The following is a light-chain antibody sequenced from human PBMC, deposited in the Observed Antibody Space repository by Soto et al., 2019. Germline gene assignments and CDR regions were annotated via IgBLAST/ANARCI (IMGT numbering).Light chain of an antibody. CDR1: QSISKY. CDR2: DTS. Sequence: EIVLTQSPATLSLSPGEGATLSCRASQSISKYLVWYQQKPGQAPRVLIYDTSNRATGIPAGFSGTGSGTDLNLTISSLEPEDFAVYYCQQRSDWPVTFGPGTKVDIK. J-gene: IGKJ3*01. CDR3: QQRSDWPVT. V-gene: IGKV3-11*01.